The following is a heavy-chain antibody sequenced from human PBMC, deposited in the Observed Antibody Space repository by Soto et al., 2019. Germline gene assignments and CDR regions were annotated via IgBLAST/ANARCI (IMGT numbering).Heavy chain of an antibody. V-gene: IGHV2-5*02. CDR3: APSLINWGDAFDI. D-gene: IGHD7-27*01. CDR1: GFSLSTSGVG. J-gene: IGHJ3*02. Sequence: QITLKESGPTLVKPTQTLTLTCTFSGFSLSTSGVGVGWIRQPPGRALEWLALLYWDDDTRFSPSLKSRLTITNDTSKNKVVLKMTNMDPVDTGTYYCAPSLINWGDAFDIWGQGAMVTVSS. CDR2: LYWDDDT.